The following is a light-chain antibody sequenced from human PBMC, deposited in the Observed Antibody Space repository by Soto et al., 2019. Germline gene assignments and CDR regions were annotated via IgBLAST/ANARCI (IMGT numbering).Light chain of an antibody. CDR1: QSVSSY. V-gene: IGKV3-20*01. CDR2: DTS. CDR3: QQYGSSPLT. J-gene: IGKJ4*01. Sequence: EMVLTQSPGTLSLSVWERVTLSCRASQSVSSYLAWYQQTPGQAPRLLIYDTSNRATGTPDRFSGSGSGTDFTLTISRLEPEDFTVYYCQQYGSSPLTFGGVTTVEIK.